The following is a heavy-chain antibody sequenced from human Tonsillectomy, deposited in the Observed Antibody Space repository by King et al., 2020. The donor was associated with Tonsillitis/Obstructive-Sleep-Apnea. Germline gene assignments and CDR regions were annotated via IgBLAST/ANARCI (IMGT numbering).Heavy chain of an antibody. J-gene: IGHJ4*02. CDR2: IDPIDSYT. Sequence: VHLVESGAEVKKPGESLRISCKGSGYSFTNYWISWVRQMPGKGLEWMGRIDPIDSYTNYSPSFQGHVTISADKSISTAYLQWSSLKASDTAMYYCAKQGFGDYGEWDYWGQGTLVTVSS. V-gene: IGHV5-10-1*01. D-gene: IGHD4-17*01. CDR3: AKQGFGDYGEWDY. CDR1: GYSFTNYW.